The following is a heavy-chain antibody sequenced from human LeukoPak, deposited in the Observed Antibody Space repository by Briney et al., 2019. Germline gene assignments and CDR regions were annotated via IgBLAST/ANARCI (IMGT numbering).Heavy chain of an antibody. V-gene: IGHV5-51*01. CDR3: TRRIDYGDYDY. CDR1: GYPFDTYW. Sequence: GESLKISCKGSGYPFDTYWIGWVSQTPGQGLEWMGIINPLDSDTRYSPSFQGQVTFSADKSITTAYLQWSSLAASDTAMYYCTRRIDYGDYDYWGQGTLVTVSS. J-gene: IGHJ4*02. D-gene: IGHD4-17*01. CDR2: INPLDSDT.